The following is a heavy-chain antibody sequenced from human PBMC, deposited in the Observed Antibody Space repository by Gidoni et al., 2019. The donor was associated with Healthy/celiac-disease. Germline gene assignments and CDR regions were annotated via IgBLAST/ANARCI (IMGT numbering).Heavy chain of an antibody. J-gene: IGHJ6*02. Sequence: QVQLVESGGGVVQPGRSLRLSCAASGFTSSSYAMHWVRQAPGKGLEWVAVISYDGSNKYYADSVKGRFTISRDNSKNTLYLQMNSLRAEDTAVYYCARDSAIFGVVEYYYGMDVWGQGTTVTVSS. V-gene: IGHV3-30-3*01. CDR1: GFTSSSYA. CDR3: ARDSAIFGVVEYYYGMDV. CDR2: ISYDGSNK. D-gene: IGHD3-3*01.